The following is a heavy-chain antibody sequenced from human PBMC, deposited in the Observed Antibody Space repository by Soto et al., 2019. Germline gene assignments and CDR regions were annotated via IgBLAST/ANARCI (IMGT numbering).Heavy chain of an antibody. D-gene: IGHD6-13*01. Sequence: EVQLLESGGALEHPGGSLRLSVAAAGFAFSTYAMTWVRQAPGKGREWVSVISGSGGSSYYAPSVKGRFTISRDNSKNTLFLQMNGLRAEDTAVYYCAKVTKRAAAGRYEYYKYGMDVWGQGTTVTVSS. V-gene: IGHV3-23*01. CDR1: GFAFSTYA. J-gene: IGHJ6*02. CDR2: ISGSGGSS. CDR3: AKVTKRAAAGRYEYYKYGMDV.